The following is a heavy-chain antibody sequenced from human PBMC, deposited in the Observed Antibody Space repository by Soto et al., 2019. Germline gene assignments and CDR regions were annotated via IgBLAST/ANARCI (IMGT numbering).Heavy chain of an antibody. J-gene: IGHJ6*02. D-gene: IGHD7-27*01. V-gene: IGHV1-69*01. CDR2: ILPIFGTT. CDR1: GGTFNIYN. CDR3: ARDETGDSFYYYCGMDV. Sequence: QVQLVQSGAEVKKPGSSVKVSCKASGGTFNIYNINWVRQAPGQGLEWMGGILPIFGTTNYAQRFQGRLTIIADDSTSTAYMELSSLRSEDTAVYYCARDETGDSFYYYCGMDVWGQGTTVTVTS.